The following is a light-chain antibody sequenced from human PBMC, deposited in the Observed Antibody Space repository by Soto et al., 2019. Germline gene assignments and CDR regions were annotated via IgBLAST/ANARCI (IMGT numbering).Light chain of an antibody. V-gene: IGKV1-5*01. CDR1: QSISSW. CDR3: QQYNSYSRT. Sequence: DIRMTQSASTLSAAVGDRGTITSRASQSISSWLAWYQQKPGKAPTLLIYDASSLESGVPSRFSGSGSGTEFTLTISSLQPDDFATYYCQQYNSYSRTFGQGTKVDI. CDR2: DAS. J-gene: IGKJ1*01.